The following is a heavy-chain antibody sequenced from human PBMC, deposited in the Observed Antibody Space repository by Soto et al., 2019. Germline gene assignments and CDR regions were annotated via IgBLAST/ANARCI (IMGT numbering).Heavy chain of an antibody. CDR3: ARYSFYGDEGIQYNCFDP. D-gene: IGHD4-17*01. Sequence: SETLSLTCTVSGGSISSYYWSWIRQPPGKGLEWIGYIYYSGSTNYNPSLKSRVTISVDTSKNQFALKQSSVTVADTAEYYCARYSFYGDEGIQYNCFDPWGQGTLVTVSS. J-gene: IGHJ5*02. CDR2: IYYSGST. V-gene: IGHV4-59*01. CDR1: GGSISSYY.